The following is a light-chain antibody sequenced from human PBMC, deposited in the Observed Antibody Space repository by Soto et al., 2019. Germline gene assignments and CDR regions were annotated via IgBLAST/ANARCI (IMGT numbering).Light chain of an antibody. CDR2: DAS. CDR1: QSISSW. Sequence: DIQITHSPSTLSASVGNSVTITCRASQSISSWLAWYQQKPGKAPKLLIYDASSLESGVPSRFSGSGSGTEFTLTISSLQPDDFATYYCQQYNSYAWTFGQGAKV. CDR3: QQYNSYAWT. J-gene: IGKJ1*01. V-gene: IGKV1-5*01.